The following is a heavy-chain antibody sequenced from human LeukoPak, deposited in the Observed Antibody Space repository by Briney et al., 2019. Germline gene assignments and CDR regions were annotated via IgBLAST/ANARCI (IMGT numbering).Heavy chain of an antibody. CDR1: GYSISSGYY. CDR2: IYHSGST. V-gene: IGHV4-38-2*01. Sequence: ASETLSLTCAVSGYSISSGYYWGWIRQPPGKGLEWIGSIYHSGSTYYNPSLKSRVTISVDTSKNQFSLKLSSVTAADTAVYYCARGPTTVTTSGPNWFDPWGQGTLVTASS. CDR3: ARGPTTVTTSGPNWFDP. D-gene: IGHD4-17*01. J-gene: IGHJ5*02.